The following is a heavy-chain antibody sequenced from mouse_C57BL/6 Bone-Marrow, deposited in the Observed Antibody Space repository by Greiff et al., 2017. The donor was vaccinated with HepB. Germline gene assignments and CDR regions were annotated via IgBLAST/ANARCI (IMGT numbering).Heavy chain of an antibody. D-gene: IGHD1-1*01. CDR3: ARNRRGHYGSSYPRFAY. CDR2: IDPSDSYT. CDR1: GYTFTSYW. J-gene: IGHJ3*01. Sequence: QVQLQQPGAELVRPGTSVKLSCKASGYTFTSYWMHWVKQRPGQGLEWIGVIDPSDSYTNYNQKFKGKATLTVDTSSSTAYMQLSNLTSEDSAVYYCARNRRGHYGSSYPRFAYWGQGTLVTVSA. V-gene: IGHV1-59*01.